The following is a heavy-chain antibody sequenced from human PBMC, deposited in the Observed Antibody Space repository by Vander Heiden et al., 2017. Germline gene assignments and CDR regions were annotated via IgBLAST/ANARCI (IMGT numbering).Heavy chain of an antibody. CDR3: ARSPYWNTGWFDP. V-gene: IGHV1-2*02. Sequence: QVLLVQSGVEVKKPAASLKVSCKASGYTFTGDYMHWVRQAPGQGLEWRGWINPNRGGTNYAQKFQGRVTMTRDTSISTAYMELSRLRSDDTAVYYCARSPYWNTGWFDPWGQGTLVTVSS. CDR2: INPNRGGT. CDR1: GYTFTGDY. J-gene: IGHJ5*02. D-gene: IGHD1-1*01.